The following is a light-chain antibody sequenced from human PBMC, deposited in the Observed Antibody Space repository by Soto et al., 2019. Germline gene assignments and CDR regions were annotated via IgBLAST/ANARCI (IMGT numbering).Light chain of an antibody. V-gene: IGLV4-60*02. CDR3: ESWDRNTHTV. CDR1: SGHSSYI. Sequence: QPVLTQSSSASASLGSSVKLTFTLSSGHSSYIIAWHQQQPGKAPRYLMKLEGSGSYNKGSGVPDRFSGSSSGADRYLTISNLQFEDEADYYCESWDRNTHTVFGGGTKLTVL. J-gene: IGLJ3*02. CDR2: LEGSGSY.